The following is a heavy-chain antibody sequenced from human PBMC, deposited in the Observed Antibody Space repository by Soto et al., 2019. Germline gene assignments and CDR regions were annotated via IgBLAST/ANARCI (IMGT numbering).Heavy chain of an antibody. J-gene: IGHJ4*02. CDR1: GFTFSSCA. Sequence: GGSLRLSCSASGFTFSSCAMHWVRQAPGKGLEYVSVISNNGGSTNYADSVKGRFIISRDNSKNTLYLQMSSLRAEDTAVYYCVKARRGGGNSVGFDYWGQGTLVTVSS. V-gene: IGHV3-64D*08. D-gene: IGHD1-26*01. CDR2: ISNNGGST. CDR3: VKARRGGGNSVGFDY.